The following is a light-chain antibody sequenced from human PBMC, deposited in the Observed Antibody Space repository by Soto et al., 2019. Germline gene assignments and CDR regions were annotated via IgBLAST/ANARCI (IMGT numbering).Light chain of an antibody. V-gene: IGLV2-14*01. Sequence: QSALTQPASVSGSPGQSITISCTGTSSDVGDYNSVSWYQQHPGKAPKLMIYEVSNRPSGVSNRFSGSKSGNTASLTISGLQAEDEADYYCSSYTTSSTLLYVFGTWTKLTVL. CDR2: EVS. J-gene: IGLJ1*01. CDR3: SSYTTSSTLLYV. CDR1: SSDVGDYNS.